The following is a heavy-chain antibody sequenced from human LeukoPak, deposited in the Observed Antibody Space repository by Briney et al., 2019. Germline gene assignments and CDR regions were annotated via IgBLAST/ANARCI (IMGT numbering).Heavy chain of an antibody. D-gene: IGHD2-2*01. Sequence: SETLSLTCTVSGYSISSGYYWGWIRQPPGKGLEWIGSIYHSGSTYYNPSLKSRVTISVDTSKNQFSLKLSSVTAADTAVYYCARDIVVPAAMGTARTYNWFDPWGQGTLVTASS. J-gene: IGHJ5*02. V-gene: IGHV4-38-2*02. CDR3: ARDIVVPAAMGTARTYNWFDP. CDR1: GYSISSGYY. CDR2: IYHSGST.